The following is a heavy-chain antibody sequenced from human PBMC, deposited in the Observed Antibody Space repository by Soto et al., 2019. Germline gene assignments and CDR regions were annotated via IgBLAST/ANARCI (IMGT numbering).Heavy chain of an antibody. CDR2: ISSSSSYI. CDR1: GFTFSSYS. J-gene: IGHJ6*02. V-gene: IGHV3-21*01. Sequence: GGSLRLSCAASGFTFSSYSMNWVRQAPGKGLEWVSSISSSSSYIYYADSVKGRFTISRDKAKNSLYLQMNSLRAEDTAVYYCARDSEFGVVINYYYYYGMDVWGQGTTVTVSS. CDR3: ARDSEFGVVINYYYYYGMDV. D-gene: IGHD3-3*01.